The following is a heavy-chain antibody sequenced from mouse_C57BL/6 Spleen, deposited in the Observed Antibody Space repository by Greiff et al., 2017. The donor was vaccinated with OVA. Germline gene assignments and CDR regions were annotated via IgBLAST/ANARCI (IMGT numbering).Heavy chain of an antibody. D-gene: IGHD1-1*01. V-gene: IGHV1-80*01. CDR1: GYAFSSYW. CDR2: IYPGDGDT. Sequence: VQGVESGAELVKPGASVKISCKASGYAFSSYWMNWVKQRPGKGLEWIGQIYPGDGDTNYNGKFKGKATLTADKSSSTAYMQLSSLTSEDSAVYFCARSLYYYGSSYWYFDVWGTGTTVTVSS. CDR3: ARSLYYYGSSYWYFDV. J-gene: IGHJ1*03.